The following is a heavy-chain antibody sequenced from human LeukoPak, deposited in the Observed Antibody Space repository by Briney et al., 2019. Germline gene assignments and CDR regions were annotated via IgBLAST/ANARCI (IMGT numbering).Heavy chain of an antibody. Sequence: ASVKVSCKASGYTFSSYDIIWVRQASGQGLEWMGWMNPNSGHTGYAQKFQGRVTMTRSTSISTAYMELTSLTSEDSAVYYCASSIVGDRKRNDYWGQGTLVTVSS. CDR2: MNPNSGHT. V-gene: IGHV1-8*01. J-gene: IGHJ4*02. CDR3: ASSIVGDRKRNDY. D-gene: IGHD1-26*01. CDR1: GYTFSSYD.